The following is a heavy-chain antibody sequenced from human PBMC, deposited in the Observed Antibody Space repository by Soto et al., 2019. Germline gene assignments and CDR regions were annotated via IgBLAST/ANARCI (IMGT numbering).Heavy chain of an antibody. V-gene: IGHV3-30*18. J-gene: IGHJ4*02. Sequence: QVQLVESGGGVAQPGRSLRLSCAASGFTFSSYGMHWVRQAPGKGLEWVAVISYDGSNKYYADSVKGRFTISRDNSKNTLYLQMNSLRAEDTAVYYCAKGAHYGGNPLDYCGQGTLVTVSS. CDR1: GFTFSSYG. CDR2: ISYDGSNK. CDR3: AKGAHYGGNPLDY. D-gene: IGHD4-17*01.